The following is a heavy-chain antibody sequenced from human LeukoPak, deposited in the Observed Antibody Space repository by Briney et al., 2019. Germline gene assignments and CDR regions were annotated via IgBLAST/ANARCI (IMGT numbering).Heavy chain of an antibody. Sequence: ASVKVSCKASGYTFTGYYMHWVRQAPGQGLEWMGWINPNSGGTNYAQKFQGRVTMTRDTSISTAYMELSRLRSDDTAVYYCAISWGIRFEESDAFDIWGQGTMVTVSS. D-gene: IGHD3-10*01. J-gene: IGHJ3*02. CDR1: GYTFTGYY. V-gene: IGHV1-2*02. CDR3: AISWGIRFEESDAFDI. CDR2: INPNSGGT.